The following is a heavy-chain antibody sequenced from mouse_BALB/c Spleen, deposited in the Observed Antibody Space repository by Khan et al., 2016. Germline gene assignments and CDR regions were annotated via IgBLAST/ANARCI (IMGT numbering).Heavy chain of an antibody. CDR1: GYTFTNYG. Sequence: QIQLVQSGPELKKPGETVKISCKASGYTFTNYGMNWVKQAPGKGLKWMGWIHTSTGEPPYAEEFKGRVAFSLETSASTAYLQITNLKSADTAHYFCARTARATLANWGQGTLVTVSA. D-gene: IGHD3-1*01. V-gene: IGHV9-3*02. CDR3: ARTARATLAN. J-gene: IGHJ3*01. CDR2: IHTSTGEP.